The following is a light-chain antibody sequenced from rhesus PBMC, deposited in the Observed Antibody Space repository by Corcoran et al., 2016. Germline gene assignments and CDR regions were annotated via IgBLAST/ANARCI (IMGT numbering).Light chain of an antibody. CDR1: QGISSY. CDR3: LQHNTYPRT. V-gene: IGKV1-28*01. J-gene: IGKJ1*01. CDR2: AAS. Sequence: DIQMTQSPSSLSASVGDTVTITCRASQGISSYLNWFQQKPGKAPKLLIHAASSLESGVPSRFSGSGSGTEFTLTISSLQPEDFAAYYCLQHNTYPRTFGQGTKVEIK.